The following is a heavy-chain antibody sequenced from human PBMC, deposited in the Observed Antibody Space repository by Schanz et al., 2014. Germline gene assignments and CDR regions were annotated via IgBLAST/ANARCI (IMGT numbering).Heavy chain of an antibody. J-gene: IGHJ6*02. CDR3: VKELQRELLRDGHYYAMDV. CDR2: ISGSGGST. CDR1: GFTFRVFA. D-gene: IGHD1-26*01. V-gene: IGHV3-23*04. Sequence: EVQLVESGGGLVKPGGSLRLSCAASGFTFRVFAMNWVRQAPGKGLEWVSAISGSGGSTVYADSVKGRFTTSRDNSKNKMYLQMNSLRAEDTAVDYCVKELQRELLRDGHYYAMDVWGQGTTVTVSS.